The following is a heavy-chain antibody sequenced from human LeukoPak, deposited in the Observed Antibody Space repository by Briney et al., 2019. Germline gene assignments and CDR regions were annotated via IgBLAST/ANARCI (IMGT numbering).Heavy chain of an antibody. D-gene: IGHD3-22*01. CDR1: GFTFSSYA. CDR3: ARGYYDSSGYRRLGY. CDR2: ISGSGGST. J-gene: IGHJ4*02. Sequence: PGGSLRLSCAASGFTFSSYAMSWVRQAPGKGLEWVSAISGSGGSTYYADSVKGRFTISRDNSKNTLYLQMNSLRAEDTAVYYCARGYYDSSGYRRLGYWGQGTLVTVSS. V-gene: IGHV3-23*01.